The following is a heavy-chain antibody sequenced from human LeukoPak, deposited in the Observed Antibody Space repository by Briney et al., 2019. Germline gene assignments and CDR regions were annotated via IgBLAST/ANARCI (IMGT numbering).Heavy chain of an antibody. V-gene: IGHV1-18*01. D-gene: IGHD3-10*02. Sequence: ASXXVSCKASGYTFTSXAMHWVRXAPGQXLEWXGWXSAYNGNTNYAQKLQGRVTMTTDTSTSTAYMELRSLRSDDTAVYYCARGPPVRGVILFDYWGQGTLVTVSS. CDR1: GYTFTSXA. CDR3: ARGPPVRGVILFDY. J-gene: IGHJ4*02. CDR2: XSAYNGNT.